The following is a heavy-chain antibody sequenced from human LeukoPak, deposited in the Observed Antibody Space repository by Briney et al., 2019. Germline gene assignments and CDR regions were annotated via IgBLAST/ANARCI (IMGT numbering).Heavy chain of an antibody. Sequence: GASVKVSCKASGYTFTSYYMHWVRQAPGQGLEWMGIINPSGGSTSYAQKFQGRVTMTRDTSTSTVYMELSSLRSEDTAVYYCARDKSITMIVVVIPNFDYWGQGTLVTVSS. J-gene: IGHJ4*02. V-gene: IGHV1-46*01. CDR3: ARDKSITMIVVVIPNFDY. CDR2: INPSGGST. CDR1: GYTFTSYY. D-gene: IGHD3-22*01.